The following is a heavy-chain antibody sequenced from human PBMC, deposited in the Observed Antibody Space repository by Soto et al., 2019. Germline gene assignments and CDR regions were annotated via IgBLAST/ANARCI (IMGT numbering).Heavy chain of an antibody. J-gene: IGHJ5*02. CDR1: GRTFSSYA. V-gene: IGHV1-69*13. CDR2: IIPIFGTA. Sequence: SVKVSCKASGRTFSSYAISWVRQAPGQGLEWMGGIIPIFGTANYAQKFQGRVTITADESTSTAYMELSSLRSEDTAVYYCARDQGGYSSGGGWFDPWGQGTLVTVSS. D-gene: IGHD6-19*01. CDR3: ARDQGGYSSGGGWFDP.